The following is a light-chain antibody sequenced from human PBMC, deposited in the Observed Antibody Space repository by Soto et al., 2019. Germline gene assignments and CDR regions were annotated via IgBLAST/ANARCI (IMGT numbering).Light chain of an antibody. CDR2: VNSDGSH. J-gene: IGLJ2*01. Sequence: QSVLTQSPSASASLGASVKLTCTLSSGHSTYAIAWHQQQPEKGPRYLMKVNSDGSHSKGDGIPDRFSDSSSGAERYLTISSLQSEDEADYYCQTWGTGIQVFGGGTKVTVL. CDR1: SGHSTYA. CDR3: QTWGTGIQV. V-gene: IGLV4-69*01.